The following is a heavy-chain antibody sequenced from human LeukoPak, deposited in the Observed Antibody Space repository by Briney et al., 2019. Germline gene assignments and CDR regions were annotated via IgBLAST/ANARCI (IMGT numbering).Heavy chain of an antibody. D-gene: IGHD6-13*01. CDR2: IDYSGST. J-gene: IGHJ4*02. CDR3: ARRPPNTIAAAGTPSGLDY. Sequence: SETLSLTGTVSGGSISSSSYYWGWIRQPPGKGLEWIGSIDYSGSTYYNPSLKSRVTISVDTSKNQFALELSSVTAADTAVYYCARRPPNTIAAAGTPSGLDYWGQGTLVTVSS. V-gene: IGHV4-39*01. CDR1: GGSISSSSYY.